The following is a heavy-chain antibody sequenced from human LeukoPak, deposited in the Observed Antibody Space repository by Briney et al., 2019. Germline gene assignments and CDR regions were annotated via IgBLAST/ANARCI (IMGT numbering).Heavy chain of an antibody. J-gene: IGHJ4*02. CDR2: ISYDGSNK. V-gene: IGHV3-30*04. Sequence: GRSLRLSCAASGFTFSSYAMHWVRQAPGKGLEWVAVISYDGSNKYYADSVKGRFTISRDSSKNTLYLQMNSLRAEDTAVYYCARDITMVRGVLDYWGQGTLVTVSS. CDR3: ARDITMVRGVLDY. CDR1: GFTFSSYA. D-gene: IGHD3-10*01.